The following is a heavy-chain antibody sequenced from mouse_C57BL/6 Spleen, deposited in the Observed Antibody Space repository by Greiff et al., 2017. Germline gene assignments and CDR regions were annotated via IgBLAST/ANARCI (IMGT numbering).Heavy chain of an antibody. D-gene: IGHD2-2*01. CDR1: GFTFSDYG. CDR3: ARLVTRRYFDV. V-gene: IGHV5-15*01. J-gene: IGHJ1*03. Sequence: EVQLVESGGGLVQPGGSLKLSCAASGFTFSDYGMAWVRQAPRKGPEWVAFLSNLAYSIYYADTVTGRFTISRENAKNTLYLEMSSLRSEDTAMYYCARLVTRRYFDVWGTGTTVTVSS. CDR2: LSNLAYSI.